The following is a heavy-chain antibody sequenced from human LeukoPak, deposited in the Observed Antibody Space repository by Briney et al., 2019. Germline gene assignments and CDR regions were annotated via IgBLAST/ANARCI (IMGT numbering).Heavy chain of an antibody. CDR1: EFTFSSYW. CDR3: ARAPSEIGGYYPEYFRH. V-gene: IGHV3-74*01. CDR2: IKSDGST. Sequence: GGSLRLSCAASEFTFSSYWMHWVRQAPGKGLVWVSRIKSDGSTRYADSVKGRFTISRDNAKNTVSLQMTSLRAEDTGVYYCARAPSEIGGYYPEYFRHWGQGTLVIVSS. D-gene: IGHD3-22*01. J-gene: IGHJ1*01.